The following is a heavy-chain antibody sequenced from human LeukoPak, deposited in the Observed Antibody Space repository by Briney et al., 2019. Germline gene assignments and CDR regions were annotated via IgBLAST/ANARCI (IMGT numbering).Heavy chain of an antibody. CDR2: IYHTGSN. Sequence: SETLSLTCTVSGGSVSNADYYWSWIRHPPGKTLEWIGYIYHTGSNNYKYSLKSRVTISLDTSKNRFSLRLTSMTAADTAIYYCSRGGDYRLHYWGQGTLVTVSS. J-gene: IGHJ4*02. D-gene: IGHD3-10*01. CDR1: GGSVSNADYY. V-gene: IGHV4-61*08. CDR3: SRGGDYRLHY.